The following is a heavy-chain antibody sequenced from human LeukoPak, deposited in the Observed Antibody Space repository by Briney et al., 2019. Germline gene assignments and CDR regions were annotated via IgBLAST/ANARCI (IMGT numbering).Heavy chain of an antibody. CDR2: INTNTGNP. CDR1: GYTFTSYG. Sequence: ASVKVSCKASGYTFTSYGISWVRQAPGQGLEWMGWINTNTGNPTYAQGFTGRFVFSLDTSVSTAYLQISSLKAEDTAVYYCARDDHGSGSYYDGGLDYWGQGTLVTVSS. CDR3: ARDDHGSGSYYDGGLDY. D-gene: IGHD3-10*01. V-gene: IGHV7-4-1*02. J-gene: IGHJ4*02.